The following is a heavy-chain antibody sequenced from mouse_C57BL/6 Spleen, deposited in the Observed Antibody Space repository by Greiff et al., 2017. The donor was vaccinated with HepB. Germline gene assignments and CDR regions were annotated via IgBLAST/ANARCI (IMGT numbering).Heavy chain of an antibody. CDR3: AREEVLRYPWYFDV. J-gene: IGHJ1*03. D-gene: IGHD1-1*01. V-gene: IGHV1-53*01. CDR2: INPSNGGT. Sequence: QVQLQQPGTELVKPGASVKLSCKASGYTFTSYWMHWVKQRPGQGLEWIGNINPSNGGTNYNEKFKSKATLTVDKSSSTAYMQLSSLTSEDSAVYYCAREEVLRYPWYFDVWGTGTTVTVSS. CDR1: GYTFTSYW.